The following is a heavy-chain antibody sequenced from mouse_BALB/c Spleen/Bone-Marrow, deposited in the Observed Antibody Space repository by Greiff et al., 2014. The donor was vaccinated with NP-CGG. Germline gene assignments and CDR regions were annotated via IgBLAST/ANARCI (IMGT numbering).Heavy chain of an antibody. D-gene: IGHD2-4*01. CDR3: AREGMSTGDY. V-gene: IGHV1-14*01. Sequence: LQESGPELVKPGASVKMSCKASGYTFTSYVPHWVKQTPGQGLEWIGYIYPYNDVTKYNEKFKAKATLTSDKSSSTAYMELSSLTSEDSAVYYCAREGMSTGDYWGQGTTLTVSS. CDR1: GYTFTSYV. CDR2: IYPYNDVT. J-gene: IGHJ2*01.